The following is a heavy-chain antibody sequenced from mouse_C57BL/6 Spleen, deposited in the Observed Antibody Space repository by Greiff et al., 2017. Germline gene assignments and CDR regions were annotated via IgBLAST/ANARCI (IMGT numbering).Heavy chain of an antibody. Sequence: EVQRVESGGGLVQPGGSLSLSCAASGFTFTDYYMSWVRQPPGKALEWLGFIRNKANGYTTEYSASVKGRFTISLANYQSILYLQMDALRAEDSATYYCARFYYGSSYLWYFDVWGTGTPVTVSS. CDR2: IRNKANGYTT. CDR1: GFTFTDYY. V-gene: IGHV7-3*01. J-gene: IGHJ1*03. CDR3: ARFYYGSSYLWYFDV. D-gene: IGHD1-1*01.